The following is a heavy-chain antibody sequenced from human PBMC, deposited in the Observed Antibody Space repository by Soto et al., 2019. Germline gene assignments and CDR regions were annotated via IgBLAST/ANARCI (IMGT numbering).Heavy chain of an antibody. J-gene: IGHJ6*03. V-gene: IGHV1-8*01. CDR2: MNPNSGNT. D-gene: IGHD2-8*01. CDR1: GYTFTSYD. CDR3: ARGAGWDCTNGVCYRPGYYYYMDV. Sequence: ASVKVSCKASGYTFTSYDINWVRQATGQGLEWMGWMNPNSGNTGYAQKFQGRVTMTRNTSISTAYMDLSSLRSEDTAVYYCARGAGWDCTNGVCYRPGYYYYMDVWGKGTTVTVSS.